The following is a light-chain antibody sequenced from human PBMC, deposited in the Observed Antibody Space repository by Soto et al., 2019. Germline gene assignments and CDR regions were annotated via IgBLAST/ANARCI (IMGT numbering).Light chain of an antibody. CDR3: LQHHSYPST. CDR1: QSINRW. CDR2: DAS. V-gene: IGKV1-5*01. J-gene: IGKJ1*01. Sequence: IQVTESPSTRSATISDTGTISCRASQSINRWLAWYQQKPGEATKLLIYDASSLESGVPSRFSGTGSGTEFTLIIISLQPDDFATYYCLQHHSYPSTFAQGTKV.